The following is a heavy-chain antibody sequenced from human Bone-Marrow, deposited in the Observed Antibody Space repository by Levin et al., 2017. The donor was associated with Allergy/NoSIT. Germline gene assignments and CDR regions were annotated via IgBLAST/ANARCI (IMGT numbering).Heavy chain of an antibody. CDR1: GGTFSSYA. J-gene: IGHJ6*03. V-gene: IGHV1-69*13. CDR3: ARDTAARQIQDFYYYYYYMDV. D-gene: IGHD6-6*01. CDR2: IIPIFGTA. Sequence: GASVKVSCKASGGTFSSYAISWVRQAPGQGLEWMGGIIPIFGTANYAQKFQGRVTITADESTSTAYMELSSLISEDTAVYYCARDTAARQIQDFYYYYYYMDVWGKGTTVTVSS.